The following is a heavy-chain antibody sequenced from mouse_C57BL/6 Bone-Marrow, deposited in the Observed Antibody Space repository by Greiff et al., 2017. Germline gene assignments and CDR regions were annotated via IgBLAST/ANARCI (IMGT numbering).Heavy chain of an antibody. CDR3: ARGELPYDY. CDR2: ISSGGSYT. Sequence: EVQGVESGGDLVKPGGSLKLSCAASGFTFSSYGMSWVRQTPDKRLEWVATISSGGSYTYYPDSVKGRFTISRDNAKNTLYLQMSSLKSEDTAMYYCARGELPYDYWGQGTTLTVSS. CDR1: GFTFSSYG. V-gene: IGHV5-6*01. D-gene: IGHD1-1*01. J-gene: IGHJ2*01.